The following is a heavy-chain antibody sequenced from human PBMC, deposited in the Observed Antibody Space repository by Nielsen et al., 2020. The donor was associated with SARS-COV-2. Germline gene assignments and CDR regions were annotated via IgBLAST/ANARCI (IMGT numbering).Heavy chain of an antibody. CDR1: GGSISSGGYY. CDR3: ARAGYSGSLHYFDY. CDR2: IYYSGST. D-gene: IGHD1-26*01. V-gene: IGHV4-61*08. Sequence: SETLSLTCTVSGGSISSGGYYWSWIRQPPGKGLEWIGYIYYSGSTNYNPSLKSRVTISVDTSKNQFSLKLSSVTAADTAVYYCARAGYSGSLHYFDYWGQGTLVTVSS. J-gene: IGHJ4*02.